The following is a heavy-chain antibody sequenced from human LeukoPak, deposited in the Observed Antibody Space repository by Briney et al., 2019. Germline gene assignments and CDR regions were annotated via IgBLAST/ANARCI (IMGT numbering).Heavy chain of an antibody. CDR3: ARVLDLSKRGLDAFDI. D-gene: IGHD3-16*01. J-gene: IGHJ3*02. V-gene: IGHV4-59*01. CDR2: VYYSGST. CDR1: GGSISSYF. Sequence: SETLSLTCTVSGGSISSYFWSWIRQPPGKGLEWIGYVYYSGSTNYNPSLKSRVTISVDTSKKQFSLKLSSATAADTAAYYCARVLDLSKRGLDAFDIWGQGTMVTVSS.